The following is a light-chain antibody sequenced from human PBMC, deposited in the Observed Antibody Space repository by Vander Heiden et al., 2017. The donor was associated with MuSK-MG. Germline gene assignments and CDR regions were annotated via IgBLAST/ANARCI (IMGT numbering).Light chain of an antibody. CDR1: SLRSYY. Sequence: SSELTQDPAVSVALGQTVRITCQGDSLRSYYASWYQQKPGQAPVLVIYGKNNRPSGSPDRFSGSSSGNTASLTITGAQAEDEADYYCNSRDSSGNLNWVFGGGTKLTVL. CDR3: NSRDSSGNLNWV. V-gene: IGLV3-19*01. J-gene: IGLJ3*02. CDR2: GKN.